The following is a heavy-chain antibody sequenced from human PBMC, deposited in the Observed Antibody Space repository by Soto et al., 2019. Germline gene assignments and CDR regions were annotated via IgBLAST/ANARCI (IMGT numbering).Heavy chain of an antibody. V-gene: IGHV3-7*01. CDR1: GFTFSSYW. J-gene: IGHJ4*02. CDR2: IKQDGSNK. CDR3: ARGAGSSSSPIDF. Sequence: GGSLRLSCAASGFTFSSYWMSWVRQAPGKGLEWVANIKQDGSNKYYADSVKGRFTISRDNAKNSLYLQMNSLRAEDTAVYYWARGAGSSSSPIDFWGQGTLVTVSS. D-gene: IGHD6-6*01.